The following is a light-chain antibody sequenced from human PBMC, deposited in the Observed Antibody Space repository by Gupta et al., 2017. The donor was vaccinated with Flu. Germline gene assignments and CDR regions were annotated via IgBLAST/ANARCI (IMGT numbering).Light chain of an antibody. CDR1: QSFSSSY. V-gene: IGKV3-20*01. CDR3: QQYGGSPLT. CDR2: GAS. J-gene: IGKJ4*01. Sequence: EIVFTQSPGTLSLSPGERATLSCRASQSFSSSYLAWYQQKPGQAPRLLIYGASSRATGIPDRFSGSGSGTDFTLTISRLEPEDFAVYYCQQYGGSPLTFGGGTKVEIK.